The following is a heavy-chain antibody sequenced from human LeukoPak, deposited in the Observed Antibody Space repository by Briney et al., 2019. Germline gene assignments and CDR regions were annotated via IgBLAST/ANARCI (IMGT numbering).Heavy chain of an antibody. CDR2: IYPGDSDT. Sequence: GESLKISCKSSGYSFTSYWIGWVRQMPGKGLEWMGTIYPGDSDTKYSPSFQGQVTISADKSISTAYLQWSRLKASDTAMYYCARGSLASSGGTFFDYWGQGTLVTVSS. CDR3: ARGSLASSGGTFFDY. J-gene: IGHJ4*02. CDR1: GYSFTSYW. D-gene: IGHD2-15*01. V-gene: IGHV5-51*01.